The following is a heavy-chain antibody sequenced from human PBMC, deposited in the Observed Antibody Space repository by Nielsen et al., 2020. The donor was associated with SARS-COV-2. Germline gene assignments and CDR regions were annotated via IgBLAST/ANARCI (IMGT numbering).Heavy chain of an antibody. D-gene: IGHD2-15*01. CDR2: IYYSGST. V-gene: IGHV4-59*01. J-gene: IGHJ4*02. CDR3: ARGYLLGYCSGGSCYALFDY. Sequence: SETLSLTCTVSGGSISSYYWSWIRQPPGKGLEWIGYIYYSGSTNYNPSLKSRVTISVDTSKNQFSLKLSSVTAADTAVYYCARGYLLGYCSGGSCYALFDYWGQGTLVTVSS. CDR1: GGSISSYY.